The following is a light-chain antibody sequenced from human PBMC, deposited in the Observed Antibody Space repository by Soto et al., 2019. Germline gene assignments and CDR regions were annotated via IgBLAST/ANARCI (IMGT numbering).Light chain of an antibody. Sequence: EIVLTQSPATLSLSPGERATLSCRASRSVTTFLAWYQQKPGQAPRLLIYDASKRATGVPTRFSGSGSGTDFTLTISSLEPEDFAVYHCQQRSTWPLTFGGGTKVERK. CDR3: QQRSTWPLT. J-gene: IGKJ4*01. CDR1: RSVTTF. V-gene: IGKV3-11*01. CDR2: DAS.